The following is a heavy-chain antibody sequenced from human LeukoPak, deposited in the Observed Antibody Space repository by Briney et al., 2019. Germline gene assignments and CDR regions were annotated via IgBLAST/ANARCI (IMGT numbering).Heavy chain of an antibody. CDR3: ARGTGCDY. V-gene: IGHV3-48*03. CDR2: ISSSGSTT. Sequence: PGGSLRLSCAASGYTFSSYGMNWVRQAPGKGLERVSYISSSGSTTYYADSVKGRVTISRDNAKSSLYLQVNSLRAEDTAVYYCARGTGCDYWGQGTLVTVSS. CDR1: GYTFSSYG. D-gene: IGHD2-8*02. J-gene: IGHJ4*02.